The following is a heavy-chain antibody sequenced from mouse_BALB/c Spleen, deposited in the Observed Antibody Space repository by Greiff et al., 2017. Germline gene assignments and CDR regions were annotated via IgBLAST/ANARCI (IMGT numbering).Heavy chain of an antibody. D-gene: IGHD2-14*01. J-gene: IGHJ3*01. CDR1: GYTFTDYN. CDR2: IYPYNGGT. Sequence: VQLQQSGPELVKPGASVKISCKASGYTFTDYNMHWVKQSHGKSLEWIGYIYPYNGGTGYNQKFKSKATLTVDNSSSTAYMELRSLTSEDSAVYYCAREGDYRSFAYWGQGTLVTVSA. V-gene: IGHV1S29*02. CDR3: AREGDYRSFAY.